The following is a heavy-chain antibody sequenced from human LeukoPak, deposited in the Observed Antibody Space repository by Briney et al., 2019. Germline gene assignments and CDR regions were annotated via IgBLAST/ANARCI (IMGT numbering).Heavy chain of an antibody. D-gene: IGHD6-19*01. CDR3: AKDRYNSGSNWFDS. Sequence: GGSLRLSCAASGFTFSSYAMSWVRQAPGRGLEWISYISSGSSTIYYADSVKGRFTISRDNSKNTLYLQMNGLRAEDTAVYYCAKDRYNSGSNWFDSWGQGTLVTVSS. CDR1: GFTFSSYA. J-gene: IGHJ5*01. CDR2: ISSGSSTI. V-gene: IGHV3-23*01.